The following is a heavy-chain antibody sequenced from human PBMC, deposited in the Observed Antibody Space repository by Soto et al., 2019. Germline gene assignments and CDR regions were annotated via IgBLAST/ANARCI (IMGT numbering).Heavy chain of an antibody. V-gene: IGHV1-69*01. Sequence: QVQLVQSGAEVKKPGSSVKVSCKASGGTFGSYAISWVRQAPGQGLEWMGGIIPIPGTANDAQKFQGRVTIAADESTSTAYMELSSLRSEDTAAYYCARSQRSSTSVEIYYYYYYGKDVWGQGTTVTVSS. J-gene: IGHJ6*02. CDR1: GGTFGSYA. CDR2: IIPIPGTA. D-gene: IGHD2-2*01. CDR3: ARSQRSSTSVEIYYYYYYGKDV.